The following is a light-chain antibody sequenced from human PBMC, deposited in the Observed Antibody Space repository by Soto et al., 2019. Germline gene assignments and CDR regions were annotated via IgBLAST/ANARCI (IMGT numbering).Light chain of an antibody. CDR2: EVS. CDR1: SSEGGGYNY. CDR3: SSYAGSNNFV. V-gene: IGLV2-8*01. Sequence: QSVLTQPPSASGSPGQSVTISCTGTSSEGGGYNYVSWYQQHPGKAPKLMIYEVSKRPSGVPDRFSGSKSGNTASLTVSGLQAEDEADYYCSSYAGSNNFVFGTGTKVTVL. J-gene: IGLJ1*01.